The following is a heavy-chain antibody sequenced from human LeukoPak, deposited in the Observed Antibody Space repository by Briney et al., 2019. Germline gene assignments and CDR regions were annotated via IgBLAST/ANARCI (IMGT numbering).Heavy chain of an antibody. CDR1: GGSISSSSYY. CDR3: ARDAGSSGWFGWFDP. CDR2: IYYSGST. J-gene: IGHJ5*02. Sequence: SETLSLTCTVSGGSISSSSYYWGWIRQPPGKGLEWIGSIYYSGSTYYNPSLKSRVTISVDTSKNQFSLKLSSVTAADTAVYYCARDAGSSGWFGWFDPWGQGTLVTVSS. D-gene: IGHD6-19*01. V-gene: IGHV4-39*07.